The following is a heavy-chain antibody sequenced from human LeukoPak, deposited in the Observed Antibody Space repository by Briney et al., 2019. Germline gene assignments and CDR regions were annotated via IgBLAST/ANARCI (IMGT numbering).Heavy chain of an antibody. CDR2: ICPSGGEI. Sequence: GGSLRLSCEASGFTFSTFAMFWVRQPPGKGLGWVSSICPSGGEINYADSVRGRFTISRDNSKSALSLQMNSLRAEDTAIYYCATYRQVLLPFESWGQGTLVTVSS. V-gene: IGHV3-23*01. D-gene: IGHD2-8*02. CDR3: ATYRQVLLPFES. CDR1: GFTFSTFA. J-gene: IGHJ4*02.